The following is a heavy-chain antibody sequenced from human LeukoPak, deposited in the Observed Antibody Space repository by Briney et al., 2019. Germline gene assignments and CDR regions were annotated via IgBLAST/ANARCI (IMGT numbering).Heavy chain of an antibody. CDR3: AKVGIVGATMGSVFDY. Sequence: QPGGSLRLSCAASGFTFSSYGMHWVRQAPGKGLEWVAVISYDGSNKYYADSVKGRFTISRDNSKNTLYLQMNSLRAEDTAVYYCAKVGIVGATMGSVFDYWGQGTLVTVSS. V-gene: IGHV3-30*18. CDR1: GFTFSSYG. J-gene: IGHJ4*02. D-gene: IGHD1-26*01. CDR2: ISYDGSNK.